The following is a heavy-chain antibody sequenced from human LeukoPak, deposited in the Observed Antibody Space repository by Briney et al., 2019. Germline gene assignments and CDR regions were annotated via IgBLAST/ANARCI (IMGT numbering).Heavy chain of an antibody. CDR3: ARYYYDSSGYPYYFDY. Sequence: PGGSLRLSCAASGFIVSNNYMSWVRQAPGKGLEWVSVIYSGGSTYYADSVKGRFTNSRDNSKNTVYLQMNSLRAEDTAVYYCARYYYDSSGYPYYFDYWGQETLVTVSS. V-gene: IGHV3-53*01. D-gene: IGHD3-22*01. J-gene: IGHJ4*02. CDR1: GFIVSNNY. CDR2: IYSGGST.